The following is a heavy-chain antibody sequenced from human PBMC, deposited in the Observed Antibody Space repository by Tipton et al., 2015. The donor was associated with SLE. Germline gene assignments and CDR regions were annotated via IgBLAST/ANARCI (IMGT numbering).Heavy chain of an antibody. V-gene: IGHV4-59*08. D-gene: IGHD6-13*01. CDR1: GGSISSHY. J-gene: IGHJ4*02. Sequence: LSCTVSGGSISSHYWSWIRQPPGKGLEWIGYIYYSGSTNSNPSLKSRVTISVDTSKNQFSLKLSSVTAADTAVYYCARYRAAGYFDYWGQGTLVTVSS. CDR2: IYYSGST. CDR3: ARYRAAGYFDY.